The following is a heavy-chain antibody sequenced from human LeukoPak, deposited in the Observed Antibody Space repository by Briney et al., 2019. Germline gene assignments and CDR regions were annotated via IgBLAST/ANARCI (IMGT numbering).Heavy chain of an antibody. Sequence: GGSLRLSCAASGFTFSSYWMSWVRQAPGKGLEGVASIKQDGSEKYYVDSVKGRFTISRDNSKNSLYLQMSSLRAEDTAVYICARGSANRYHLYIDFWGQGTLVTVSS. CDR3: ARGSANRYHLYIDF. CDR2: IKQDGSEK. CDR1: GFTFSSYW. J-gene: IGHJ4*02. V-gene: IGHV3-7*01. D-gene: IGHD3-16*02.